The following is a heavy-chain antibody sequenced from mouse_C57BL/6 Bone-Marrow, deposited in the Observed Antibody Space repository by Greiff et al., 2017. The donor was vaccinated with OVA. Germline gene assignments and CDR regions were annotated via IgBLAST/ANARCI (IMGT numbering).Heavy chain of an antibody. V-gene: IGHV8-8*01. CDR1: GFSLSTFGMG. CDR3: ALLYYYGFAY. D-gene: IGHD1-1*01. Sequence: VKLMESGPGILQPSQTLSLTCSFSGFSLSTFGMGVGWIRQPTGKGLEWLAHIWWDDDKYNNPTLKSRLTISKYTSKNQVFLKIANLDTADTATYYCALLYYYGFAYWGQGTLVTVSA. J-gene: IGHJ3*01. CDR2: IWWDDDK.